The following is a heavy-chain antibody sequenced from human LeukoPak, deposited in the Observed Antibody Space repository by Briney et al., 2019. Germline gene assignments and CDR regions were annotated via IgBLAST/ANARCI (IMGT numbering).Heavy chain of an antibody. CDR3: ARGGVNYDFWSGFPYYFDS. Sequence: SVKVSCKASGGTFSSYTFSWVRQTPGQGLEWMGGIIPMFGRANYAQRFQGRVTITADESTSTAYMELRSLRSDDTAVYYCARGGVNYDFWSGFPYYFDSWGQGTLVTVSS. CDR2: IIPMFGRA. V-gene: IGHV1-69*13. CDR1: GGTFSSYT. D-gene: IGHD3-3*01. J-gene: IGHJ4*02.